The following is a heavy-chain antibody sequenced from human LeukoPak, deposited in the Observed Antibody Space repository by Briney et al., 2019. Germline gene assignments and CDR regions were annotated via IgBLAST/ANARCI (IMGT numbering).Heavy chain of an antibody. CDR3: ARGGSTSPVPYYYYYHMDV. CDR1: GFTFSSYA. V-gene: IGHV3-23*01. CDR2: ISGSGGST. J-gene: IGHJ6*03. D-gene: IGHD2-2*01. Sequence: GGSLRLSCAASGFTFSSYAMSWVRQAPGKGLEWVSAISGSGGSTYYADSVKGRFTISRDNSKNTLYLQMNSLRAEDTAVYYCARGGSTSPVPYYYYYHMDVWGKGTTVTVSS.